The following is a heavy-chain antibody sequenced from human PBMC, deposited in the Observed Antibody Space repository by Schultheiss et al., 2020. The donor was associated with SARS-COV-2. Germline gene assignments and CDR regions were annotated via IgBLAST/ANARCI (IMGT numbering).Heavy chain of an antibody. CDR2: ISYDGSNK. CDR3: ARVEMYSSSWGSYFDY. D-gene: IGHD6-13*01. V-gene: IGHV3-30*07. CDR1: GFTFSSYE. Sequence: GGSLRLSCAASGFTFSSYEMNWVRQAPGKGLEWVAVISYDGSNKYYADSVKGRITISRDNAKNSVYLQMNSLRAEDTAMYYCARVEMYSSSWGSYFDYWGQGTLVTVSS. J-gene: IGHJ4*02.